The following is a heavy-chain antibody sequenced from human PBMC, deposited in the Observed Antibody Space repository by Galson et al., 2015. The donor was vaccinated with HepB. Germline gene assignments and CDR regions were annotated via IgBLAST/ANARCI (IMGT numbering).Heavy chain of an antibody. CDR3: TRVPYGAARMYYFDY. CDR1: GFTFSTFA. Sequence: SLRLSCAASGFTFSTFAMGWVRQAPGKGLEWVSTLHNDGVTTPIADSVRGRFTISRDSSKKILFLQMDSVRADDTAVYFCTRVPYGAARMYYFDYWGQGTRVTVSS. CDR2: LHNDGVTT. V-gene: IGHV3-23*05. D-gene: IGHD6-6*01. J-gene: IGHJ4*02.